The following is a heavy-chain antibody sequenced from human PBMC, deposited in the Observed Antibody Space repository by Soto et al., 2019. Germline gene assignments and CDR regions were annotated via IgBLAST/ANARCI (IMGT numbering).Heavy chain of an antibody. CDR2: ISSSSSYI. Sequence: EVQLVEPGGGLVKPGGSLRLSCAASGFTFSSYSMDWVRQASGKGLEWVSSISSSSSYIYYADSVKGRFTISRDNAKNSLYLQMNSLRAEDTAVNYCASIGVDSSGYLYYYYGMDVWGQGTTVTVSS. V-gene: IGHV3-21*01. J-gene: IGHJ6*02. CDR1: GFTFSSYS. CDR3: ASIGVDSSGYLYYYYGMDV. D-gene: IGHD3-22*01.